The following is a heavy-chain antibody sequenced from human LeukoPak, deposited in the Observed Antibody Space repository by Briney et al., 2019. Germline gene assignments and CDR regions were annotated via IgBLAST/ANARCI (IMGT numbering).Heavy chain of an antibody. CDR3: ARHTRFSSSWRFDY. V-gene: IGHV4-39*01. CDR1: GGSISSSSYY. J-gene: IGHJ4*02. CDR2: IYYSGST. D-gene: IGHD6-13*01. Sequence: PSETLSLTCTVSGGSISSSSYYWGWIRQPPGKGLKWIGSIYYSGSTYYNPSLKSRVTISVDTSKNQFSLKLSSVTAADTAVYYCARHTRFSSSWRFDYWGQGTLVTVSS.